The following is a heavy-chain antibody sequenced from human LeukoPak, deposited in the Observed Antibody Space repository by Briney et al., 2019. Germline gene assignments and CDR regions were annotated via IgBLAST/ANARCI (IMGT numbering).Heavy chain of an antibody. J-gene: IGHJ4*02. D-gene: IGHD2-2*01. CDR1: GFTFSSYA. CDR2: ISGSGGST. V-gene: IGHV3-23*01. CDR3: AKEIAVFSQLLPFDY. Sequence: LGGSLRLSCAASGFTFSSYAMSWVRQAPGKGLEWVSAISGSGGSTYYADSVKGRFTISRDNSKNTLYLQMSSLRAEDTAVYYCAKEIAVFSQLLPFDYWGQGTLVTVSS.